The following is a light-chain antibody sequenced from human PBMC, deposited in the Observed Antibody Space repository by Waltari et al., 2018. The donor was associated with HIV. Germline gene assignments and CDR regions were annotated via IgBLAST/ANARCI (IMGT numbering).Light chain of an antibody. V-gene: IGLV2-11*01. CDR3: CSYAGSFTLI. CDR1: SRDVGSYHY. CDR2: DIS. Sequence: QSALTQPRSVSGSPGQSVTISCTGTSRDVGSYHYVSWYQLRPGTAPKLILFDISKRPSVVPDRVSGSVSGSTASLTISGLQADDAADYYCCSYAGSFTLIFGGGTTLTVL. J-gene: IGLJ2*01.